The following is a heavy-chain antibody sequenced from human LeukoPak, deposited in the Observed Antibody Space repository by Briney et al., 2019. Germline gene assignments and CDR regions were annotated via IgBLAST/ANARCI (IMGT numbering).Heavy chain of an antibody. D-gene: IGHD6-13*01. CDR2: ISNTGFNT. J-gene: IGHJ4*02. CDR1: GFTFSSYA. CDR3: AKDAAGPEY. Sequence: PGGSLRLSCAASGFTFSSYAMSWVRQAPGKGLEWVSIISNTGFNTYYADSVRGRFTISRDNSKNTLYLQMNSLRAEDTAVYYCAKDAAGPEYWGQGTLVTVSS. V-gene: IGHV3-23*01.